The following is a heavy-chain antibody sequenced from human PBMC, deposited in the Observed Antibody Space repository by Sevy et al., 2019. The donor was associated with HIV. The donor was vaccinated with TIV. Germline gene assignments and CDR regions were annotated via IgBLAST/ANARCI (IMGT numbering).Heavy chain of an antibody. CDR1: GGTFSSYA. V-gene: IGHV1-69*13. Sequence: ASVKVSCKASGGTFSSYAISWVRQAPGQGLEWMGGIIPIFGTANYAQKFQGRVTITADESTSTAYMELSSLRSEDTAVYYCARDEPGSGSYSYWGQGTLVTVSS. CDR2: IIPIFGTA. J-gene: IGHJ4*02. CDR3: ARDEPGSGSYSY. D-gene: IGHD1-26*01.